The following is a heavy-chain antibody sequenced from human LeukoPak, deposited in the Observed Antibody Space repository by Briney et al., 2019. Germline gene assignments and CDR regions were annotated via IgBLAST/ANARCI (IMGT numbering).Heavy chain of an antibody. CDR3: ARGGVVPAADNWFDP. CDR1: GYTFTGYY. Sequence: ASVKVSCKASGYTFTGYYMHWVRQAPGQGLEWMGWINPNSGGTNYAQKFQGWVTMTRDTSISTAYMELSRLRSDDTAVYYCARGGVVPAADNWFDPWGQGTLVTVSS. J-gene: IGHJ5*02. D-gene: IGHD2-2*01. V-gene: IGHV1-2*04. CDR2: INPNSGGT.